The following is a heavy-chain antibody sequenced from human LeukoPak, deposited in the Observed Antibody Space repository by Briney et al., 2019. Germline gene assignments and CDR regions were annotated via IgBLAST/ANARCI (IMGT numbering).Heavy chain of an antibody. CDR3: ARDAASSIWNDEYFYYYMDV. CDR1: GFTFSSYA. Sequence: GGSLRLSCAVSGFTFSSYAVHWVRQAPGKGLERVALVPSDGNHKDFADSVKGRFTISRDNSNNTLHLQMNSLRADDTAVYYCARDAASSIWNDEYFYYYMDVWGKGTTVTVS. D-gene: IGHD6-13*01. CDR2: VPSDGNHK. V-gene: IGHV3-30*04. J-gene: IGHJ6*03.